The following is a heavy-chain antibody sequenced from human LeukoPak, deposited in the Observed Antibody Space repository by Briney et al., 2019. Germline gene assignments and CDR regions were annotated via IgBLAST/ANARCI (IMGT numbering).Heavy chain of an antibody. J-gene: IGHJ4*02. CDR1: GITFSNYA. D-gene: IGHD5-18*01. CDR2: ISGSAHKI. CDR3: AGRPTGYSSGHIH. Sequence: QPGGSLRLSCVASGITFSNYAVSWVRQAPERGLDWVSVISGSAHKIRYADSVKGRFTISRDNSENIVYLQMNNLRVEDTAVYYCAGRPTGYSSGHIHWGQGTLVTVSS. V-gene: IGHV3-23*01.